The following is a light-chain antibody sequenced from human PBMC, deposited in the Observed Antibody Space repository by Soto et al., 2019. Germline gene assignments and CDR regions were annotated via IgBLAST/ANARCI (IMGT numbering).Light chain of an antibody. V-gene: IGKV1-33*01. J-gene: IGKJ4*01. CDR3: QQYEDLSLT. Sequence: DIQMTQSPSSLSASVGDRVTITCQASQDITNSLNWYQQKPGKAPKLLIYDASDLETGVPSRFSGSGSGTIFTFTISSLQPEDIATYYCQQYEDLSLTFGGGTKVEI. CDR1: QDITNS. CDR2: DAS.